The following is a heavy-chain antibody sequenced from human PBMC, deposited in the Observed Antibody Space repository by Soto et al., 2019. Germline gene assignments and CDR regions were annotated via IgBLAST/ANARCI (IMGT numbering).Heavy chain of an antibody. Sequence: PGESLKISCKGSGYSFAGYWITWVRQKPGKGLEWMGRIDPSDSQTYYSPSLRSHVTISVTKSITTVFLQWSSLRASDTAMYYCARQIYDSDTGPNFQYYFDSWGQGTPVTVSS. J-gene: IGHJ4*02. V-gene: IGHV5-10-1*01. D-gene: IGHD3-22*01. CDR1: GYSFAGYW. CDR3: ARQIYDSDTGPNFQYYFDS. CDR2: IDPSDSQT.